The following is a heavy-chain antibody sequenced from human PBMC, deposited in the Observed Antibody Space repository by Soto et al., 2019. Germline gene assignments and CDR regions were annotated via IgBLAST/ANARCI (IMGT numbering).Heavy chain of an antibody. CDR1: GGSIRSGDYY. V-gene: IGHV4-31*03. CDR3: AREYTYGSNFFDC. CDR2: ISHIGST. J-gene: IGHJ4*02. D-gene: IGHD5-18*01. Sequence: SETLSLTCTVSGGSIRSGDYYWSWIRQHPGKGLEWIGYISHIGSTYYNPSLKSRVIISVDTSKNQFSLSLTSVTAADTAVYYCAREYTYGSNFFDCWGQGALVTVSS.